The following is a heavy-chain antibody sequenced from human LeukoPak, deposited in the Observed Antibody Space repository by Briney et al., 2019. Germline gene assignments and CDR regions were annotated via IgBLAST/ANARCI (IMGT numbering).Heavy chain of an antibody. CDR2: IKLDGSEK. V-gene: IGHV3-7*01. Sequence: QSGGSLRLSCAASGFTFSNYWMSWVRQAPGKGLEWVASIKLDGSEKYYVDSATGRFTIFRDNAKNSLYLQMNSLRAEDTAVYSCARNMASYPFDYWGQGTLVTVSS. J-gene: IGHJ4*02. D-gene: IGHD5-24*01. CDR1: GFTFSNYW. CDR3: ARNMASYPFDY.